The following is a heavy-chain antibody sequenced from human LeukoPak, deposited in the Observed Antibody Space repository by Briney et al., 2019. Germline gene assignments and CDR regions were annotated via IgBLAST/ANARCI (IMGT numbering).Heavy chain of an antibody. CDR1: GDSISSGSFY. J-gene: IGHJ4*02. CDR3: ARHSRGITIFGVVPEY. V-gene: IGHV4-39*01. D-gene: IGHD3-3*01. Sequence: PSETLSLTCTVSGDSISSGSFYWGWIRQPPGKGLEWIGSIYYSGSTYYNPSLKSRVTISVDTSKNQFSLKLSSVTAADTAVYYCARHSRGITIFGVVPEYWGQGTLVTASS. CDR2: IYYSGST.